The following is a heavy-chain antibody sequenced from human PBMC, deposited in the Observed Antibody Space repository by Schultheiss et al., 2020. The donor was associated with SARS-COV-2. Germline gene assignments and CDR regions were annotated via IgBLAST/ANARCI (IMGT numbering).Heavy chain of an antibody. CDR3: ARVPGDPRVYYYYMDV. CDR1: GGTFGNYA. J-gene: IGHJ6*02. D-gene: IGHD4-17*01. CDR2: ISTHNDNT. Sequence: ASVKVSCKASGGTFGNYAMSWVRQAPGQGLEWMGWISTHNDNTNYAQNLQGRVTMTTDRSTSTAYVELRSLRSDDTAVYYCARVPGDPRVYYYYMDVWGQGTTVTVSS. V-gene: IGHV1-18*01.